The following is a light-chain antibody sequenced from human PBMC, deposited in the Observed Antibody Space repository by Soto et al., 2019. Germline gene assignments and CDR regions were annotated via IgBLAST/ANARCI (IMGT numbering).Light chain of an antibody. J-gene: IGKJ1*01. CDR2: GAS. Sequence: EIVLTQSPGTLSLSPGERATLSCRASQGVGSSYLAWYQQKPGQAPRLLIYGASSRATGIPDRFSGSGSGTDFTLTISRLEPEDFAVYYCQQYGSSQWTFGQGTKVDIK. V-gene: IGKV3-20*01. CDR1: QGVGSSY. CDR3: QQYGSSQWT.